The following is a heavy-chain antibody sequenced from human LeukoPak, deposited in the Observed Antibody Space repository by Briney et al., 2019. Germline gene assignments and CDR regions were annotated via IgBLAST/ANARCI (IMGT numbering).Heavy chain of an antibody. D-gene: IGHD6-19*01. Sequence: PGRSLRLSCAPSGFTLSNYGMHWVRQAPGKGLEWVAVISYDGSNKYYVDSVKGRFTISRDNSKNTLYLQMNSLRDEDTAVYYCAKDRGEQWLVTSFGYWGQGTLVTVSS. CDR1: GFTLSNYG. J-gene: IGHJ4*02. CDR3: AKDRGEQWLVTSFGY. V-gene: IGHV3-30*18. CDR2: ISYDGSNK.